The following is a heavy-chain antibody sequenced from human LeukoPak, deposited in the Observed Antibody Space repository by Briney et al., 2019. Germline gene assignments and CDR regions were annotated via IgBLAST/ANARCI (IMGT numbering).Heavy chain of an antibody. CDR1: GGSISSHY. V-gene: IGHV4-59*11. Sequence: SETLSLTCTVSGGSISSHYWSWIRQPPGRGLEWVGYNHYSGSTNYNPSLKSRVTISVDTSKNQFSLKLSSVTAADTAVYYCAKGCYDFWSGYYSGGFDPWGQGTLVTVSS. CDR2: NHYSGST. CDR3: AKGCYDFWSGYYSGGFDP. D-gene: IGHD3-3*01. J-gene: IGHJ5*02.